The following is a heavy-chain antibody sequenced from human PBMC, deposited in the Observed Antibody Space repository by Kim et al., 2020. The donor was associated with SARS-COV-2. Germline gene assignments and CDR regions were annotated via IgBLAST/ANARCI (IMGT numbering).Heavy chain of an antibody. Sequence: SETLSLTCTVSGGSISSYYWSWIRQPPGKGLVWIGYIYYSGSTNYNTSLKSRVTISVDTSKNQFSLKLSSVTAADTAVYYCARVVRLGYGSSSPNWFDPWGQVSLVTVSS. CDR3: ARVVRLGYGSSSPNWFDP. CDR2: IYYSGST. CDR1: GGSISSYY. D-gene: IGHD6-13*01. V-gene: IGHV4-59*01. J-gene: IGHJ5*02.